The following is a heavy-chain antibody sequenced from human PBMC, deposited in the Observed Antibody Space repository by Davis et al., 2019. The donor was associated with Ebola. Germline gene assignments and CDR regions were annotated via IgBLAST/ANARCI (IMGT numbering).Heavy chain of an antibody. V-gene: IGHV1-69*04. Sequence: AASVKVSCKASGYTFTSYYMHWVRQAPGQGLEWMGRIIPILGIANYAQKFQGRVTITADKSTSTAYMELSSLRSEDTAVYYCARDQWLTPYYFDYWGQGTLVTVSS. CDR2: IIPILGIA. J-gene: IGHJ4*02. CDR3: ARDQWLTPYYFDY. D-gene: IGHD6-19*01. CDR1: GYTFTSYY.